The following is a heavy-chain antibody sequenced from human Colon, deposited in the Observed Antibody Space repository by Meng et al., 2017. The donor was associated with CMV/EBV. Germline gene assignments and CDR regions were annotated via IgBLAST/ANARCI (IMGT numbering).Heavy chain of an antibody. J-gene: IGHJ4*02. D-gene: IGHD6-6*01. CDR2: TKQDGSEK. CDR3: ARKSIAARHFDY. CDR1: GFTFSRYW. V-gene: IGHV3-7*01. Sequence: GGSLRLSCAASGFTFSRYWMSWVRQAPGKGLEWVANTKQDGSEKYYVDSVKGRFTISRDNAKNSLYLQMNSLRVEDTAVYYCARKSIAARHFDYWGQGTLVTVSS.